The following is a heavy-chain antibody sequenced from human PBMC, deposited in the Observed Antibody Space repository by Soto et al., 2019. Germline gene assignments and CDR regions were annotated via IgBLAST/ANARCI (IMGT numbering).Heavy chain of an antibody. J-gene: IGHJ6*02. Sequence: ASVKVSCKASGYTCTSYAMHWVRQAPGQRLEWMGWISAYNGNTNYAQKLQGRVTMTTDTSTSTAYMELSSLRSDDTAVYYCAREGRGYCTNGVCPDEYYYYGMDVWGQGTTVTVSS. CDR1: GYTCTSYA. CDR3: AREGRGYCTNGVCPDEYYYYGMDV. V-gene: IGHV1-18*01. D-gene: IGHD2-8*01. CDR2: ISAYNGNT.